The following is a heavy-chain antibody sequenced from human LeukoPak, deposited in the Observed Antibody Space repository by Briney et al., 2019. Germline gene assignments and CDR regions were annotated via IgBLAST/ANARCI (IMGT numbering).Heavy chain of an antibody. CDR3: AREGICSSTSCYSLFDY. CDR2: ITSKANSYAT. D-gene: IGHD2-2*01. V-gene: IGHV3-73*01. J-gene: IGHJ4*02. CDR1: GFTFSGSA. Sequence: GGSLRLSCAASGFTFSGSAMHWVRQASGKGLEWVGRITSKANSYATAYAASVKGRFTISRDDSKSTAYLQMNSLKTEDTAVYYCAREGICSSTSCYSLFDYWGQGTLVTVSS.